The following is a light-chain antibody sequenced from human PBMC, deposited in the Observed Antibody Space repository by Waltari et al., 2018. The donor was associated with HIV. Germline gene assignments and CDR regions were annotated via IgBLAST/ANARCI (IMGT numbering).Light chain of an antibody. CDR1: SLRTYY. J-gene: IGLJ2*01. Sequence: SSELTQDPAVSVALGQTVRITCQGDSLRTYYPSWYQQKPGQAPVLVIYGKNSRPSGIPDRFSGSSSGNTASLTITGAQAEDEADYYCNSRDSPYVVFGGGTKLTVL. V-gene: IGLV3-19*01. CDR2: GKN. CDR3: NSRDSPYVV.